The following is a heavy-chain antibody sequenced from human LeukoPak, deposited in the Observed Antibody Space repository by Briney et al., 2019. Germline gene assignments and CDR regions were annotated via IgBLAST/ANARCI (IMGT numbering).Heavy chain of an antibody. Sequence: GGSLRISCAASGFTFNNYWMTWVRQAPGKGLEWVANIKPEGSAQYYADSVRGRFTTSRDNAKNSVFLHMNSLRAEDTAVYHCARPYGVGWSGLEHWGRGTLVTVSS. CDR2: IKPEGSAQ. V-gene: IGHV3-7*01. CDR3: ARPYGVGWSGLEH. J-gene: IGHJ4*02. CDR1: GFTFNNYW. D-gene: IGHD6-19*01.